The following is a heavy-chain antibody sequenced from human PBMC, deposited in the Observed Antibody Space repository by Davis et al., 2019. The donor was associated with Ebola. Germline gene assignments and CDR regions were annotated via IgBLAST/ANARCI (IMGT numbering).Heavy chain of an antibody. J-gene: IGHJ5*02. V-gene: IGHV1-69*04. Sequence: SVKVSCKASGGTFSSYAISWVRQAPGQGLEWMGRIIPILGIANYAQKFQGRVTITADKSTSTAYMELSSLRSEDTAVYYCARVEMATITSDPWGQGTLVTVSS. CDR3: ARVEMATITSDP. D-gene: IGHD5-24*01. CDR2: IIPILGIA. CDR1: GGTFSSYA.